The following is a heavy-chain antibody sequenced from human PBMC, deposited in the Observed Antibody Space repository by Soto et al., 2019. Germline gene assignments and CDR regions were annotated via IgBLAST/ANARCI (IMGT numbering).Heavy chain of an antibody. CDR2: IDNAGSSV. Sequence: EVQLVESGGGLVQPGGSLRLSCAASGFTFSSYWMHWVRQAPGKGLVWVSRIDNAGSSVRYADSVKGRFTISRDNAKNTLYLQMNSRRAEDTAVYYCTRVGGSVSGMDVWGQGTTVTVSS. V-gene: IGHV3-74*01. CDR1: GFTFSSYW. D-gene: IGHD1-26*01. CDR3: TRVGGSVSGMDV. J-gene: IGHJ6*02.